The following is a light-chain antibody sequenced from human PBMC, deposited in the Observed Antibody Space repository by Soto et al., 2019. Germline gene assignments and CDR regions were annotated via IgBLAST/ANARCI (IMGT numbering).Light chain of an antibody. CDR3: QKYNSGSRT. J-gene: IGKJ1*01. Sequence: DIQMTQSPSTLSSSVGDRVTITCRASQGISKYLAWSQQKPGEVPKLLIYDASTMKAGVPSRFSGSGSGTDFTLTISSLQPDDFAIYYCQKYNSGSRTFGQGTKVEIK. CDR2: DAS. V-gene: IGKV1-27*01. CDR1: QGISKY.